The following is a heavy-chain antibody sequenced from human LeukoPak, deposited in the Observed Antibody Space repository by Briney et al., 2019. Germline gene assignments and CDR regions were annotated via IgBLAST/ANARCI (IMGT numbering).Heavy chain of an antibody. CDR2: INHSGST. Sequence: SETLSLTCAVYGGSFSGYYWSWIRQPPGKGLEWIGEINHSGSTNYNPSLKSRVTISVDTSKNQFSLKLSSVTAADTAVYYCARVLPPYYYDSSGYLIDYWGQGTLVTVSS. CDR1: GGSFSGYY. CDR3: ARVLPPYYYDSSGYLIDY. J-gene: IGHJ4*02. D-gene: IGHD3-22*01. V-gene: IGHV4-34*01.